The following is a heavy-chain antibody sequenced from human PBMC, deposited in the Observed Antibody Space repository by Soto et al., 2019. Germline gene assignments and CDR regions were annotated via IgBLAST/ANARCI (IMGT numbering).Heavy chain of an antibody. CDR2: IDRTRSVI. J-gene: IGHJ5*01. V-gene: IGHV3-48*02. D-gene: IGHD2-15*01. Sequence: CISKKQGKGLEWVASIDRTRSVIYYANSVKGRFTISRDNAKNSLYLQMNSLRDEDTAVYYCARESVSCSGRTCKGLGFASRGQGTLVTGSS. CDR3: ARESVSCSGRTCKGLGFAS.